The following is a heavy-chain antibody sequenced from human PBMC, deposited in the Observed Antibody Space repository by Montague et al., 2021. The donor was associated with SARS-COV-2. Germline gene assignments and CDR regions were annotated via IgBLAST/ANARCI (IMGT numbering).Heavy chain of an antibody. V-gene: IGHV4-61*02. D-gene: IGHD6-19*01. J-gene: IGHJ4*02. CDR2: ISISGST. CDR1: GGSISSGSYY. CDR3: ARDIAVAGLFDY. Sequence: TLSLTCTVSGGSISSGSYYWSWIRQPAGKGLEWIGRISISGSTNYNPSLKSRVTISVDTSKNQFSLKLSSVTAADTAVYYCARDIAVAGLFDYGGQGTRFAVSS.